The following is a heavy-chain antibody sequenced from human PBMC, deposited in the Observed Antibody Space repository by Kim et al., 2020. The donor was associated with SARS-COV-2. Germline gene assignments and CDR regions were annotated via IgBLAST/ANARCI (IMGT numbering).Heavy chain of an antibody. Sequence: GGSLRLSCAASGFTFSSYSMNWVRQAPGKGLEWVSSISSSSSYIYYADSVKGRFTISRDNAKNSLYLQMNSLRAEDTAVYYCARGGSIVVVPAAMDEDWYYYGMDVWGQGTTVTVSS. D-gene: IGHD2-2*01. V-gene: IGHV3-21*01. J-gene: IGHJ6*02. CDR1: GFTFSSYS. CDR2: ISSSSSYI. CDR3: ARGGSIVVVPAAMDEDWYYYGMDV.